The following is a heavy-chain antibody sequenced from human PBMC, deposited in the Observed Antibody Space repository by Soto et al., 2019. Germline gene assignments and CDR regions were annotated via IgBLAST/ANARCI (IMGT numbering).Heavy chain of an antibody. Sequence: QVQLVQSGAEVKKPGASVKVSCKASGYTFTSYYMHWVRQAPGQGLEWMVIINPSGGSTTYAQKFQGRVTMTRDTSTSSVYMELSSLISEDTAVYYCAGVGGYSYGGVDYWGQGTLVTVSS. J-gene: IGHJ4*02. CDR1: GYTFTSYY. V-gene: IGHV1-46*01. CDR2: INPSGGST. CDR3: AGVGGYSYGGVDY. D-gene: IGHD5-18*01.